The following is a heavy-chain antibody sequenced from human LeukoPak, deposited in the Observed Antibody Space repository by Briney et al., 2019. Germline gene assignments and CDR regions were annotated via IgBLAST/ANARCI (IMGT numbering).Heavy chain of an antibody. CDR2: IYYSGDT. Sequence: SETLSLTCTVSGCSISSSSYYWGWIRQPPGKGLEWIGTIYYSGDTYYNPSLKSRVNISVHTSKNQFSLKLRSVTAADTAVYFCAGQEWLVLREDWFDPWGQGTLVTVSS. V-gene: IGHV4-39*01. J-gene: IGHJ5*02. CDR1: GCSISSSSYY. CDR3: AGQEWLVLREDWFDP. D-gene: IGHD6-19*01.